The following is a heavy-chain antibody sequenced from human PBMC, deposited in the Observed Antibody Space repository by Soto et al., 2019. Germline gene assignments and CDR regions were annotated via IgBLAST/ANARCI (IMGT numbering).Heavy chain of an antibody. Sequence: GESLKISCKGSGYSFTSYWIGWVRQMPGKGLEWMGIIYPGDSDTRYSPSFQGQVTISADKSISTAYLQWSSLKASDTAMYYCAIFESYYYGSGSYLLDYWGQGTLVTVSS. CDR2: IYPGDSDT. J-gene: IGHJ4*02. CDR1: GYSFTSYW. CDR3: AIFESYYYGSGSYLLDY. V-gene: IGHV5-51*01. D-gene: IGHD3-10*01.